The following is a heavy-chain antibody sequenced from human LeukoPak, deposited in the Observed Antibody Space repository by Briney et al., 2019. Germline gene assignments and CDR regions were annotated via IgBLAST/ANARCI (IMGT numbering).Heavy chain of an antibody. D-gene: IGHD3-3*01. CDR1: GGSISSGGYY. J-gene: IGHJ6*02. V-gene: IGHV4-31*03. CDR3: ARFCAPREYYYYYGMDV. Sequence: SETLSLTCTVSGGSISSGGYYWSWIRQHPGKGLEWIGYIYYSGSTYYNPSLKSRVTISVDTSKNQFSLKLGSVTAADTAVYYCARFCAPREYYYYYGMDVWGQGTTVTVSS. CDR2: IYYSGST.